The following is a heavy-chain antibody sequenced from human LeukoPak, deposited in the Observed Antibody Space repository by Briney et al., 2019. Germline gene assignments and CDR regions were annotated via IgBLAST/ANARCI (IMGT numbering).Heavy chain of an antibody. D-gene: IGHD3-22*01. Sequence: GESLKISCKGSGYSFSNYWIGWMRQIPGKGLEWMGIIYPGDSDTRYSPSFQGQVTISADKSISTANLQWSSLKASDTAMYYCARSHYYDSSGYYWWGQGTLVTVSS. V-gene: IGHV5-51*01. CDR3: ARSHYYDSSGYYW. J-gene: IGHJ4*02. CDR2: IYPGDSDT. CDR1: GYSFSNYW.